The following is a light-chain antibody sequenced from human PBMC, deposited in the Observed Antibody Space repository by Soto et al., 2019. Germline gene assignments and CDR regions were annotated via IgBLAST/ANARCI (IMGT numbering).Light chain of an antibody. Sequence: QSALTQPPSVSEAPGQRVTISCSGSRSNIGAGYDVQWYRQFPGTAPKLIIYANSDRPSGVPDRFSGSKSGTSASLAITGLQAEDEADYYCQSYDSSLIVSKVFGTGTKVTVL. CDR1: RSNIGAGYD. J-gene: IGLJ1*01. CDR2: ANS. CDR3: QSYDSSLIVSKV. V-gene: IGLV1-40*01.